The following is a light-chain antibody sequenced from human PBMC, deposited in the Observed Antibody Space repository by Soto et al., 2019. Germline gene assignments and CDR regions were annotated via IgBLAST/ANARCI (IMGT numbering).Light chain of an antibody. CDR3: HQSYSSLRP. CDR1: QTINNY. Sequence: QMTQSPSSLSASVGDRVTITCRASQTINNYLNWYQHIPGKAPKLLIYATSTLHSGVPSRFSGSGSGTDFTLTISSLQPEDCGTYYCHQSYSSLRPFGPGTKVEIK. J-gene: IGKJ3*01. V-gene: IGKV1-39*01. CDR2: ATS.